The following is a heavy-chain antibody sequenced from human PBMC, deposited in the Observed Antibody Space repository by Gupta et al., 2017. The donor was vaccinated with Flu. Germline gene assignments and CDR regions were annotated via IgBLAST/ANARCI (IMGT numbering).Heavy chain of an antibody. CDR2: INPNIGGT. D-gene: IGHD1-7*01. J-gene: IGHJ4*02. Sequence: VRQAPGQGLEWMGRINPNIGGTNYAQKFQGRVTMTRDTSISTAYMELSRLRSDDTAVYYCARDSGTDTWIDYWGQGTLVTVSS. CDR3: ARDSGTDTWIDY. V-gene: IGHV1-2*06.